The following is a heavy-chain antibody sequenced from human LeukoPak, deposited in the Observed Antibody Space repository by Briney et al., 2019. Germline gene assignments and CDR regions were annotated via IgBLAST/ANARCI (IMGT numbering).Heavy chain of an antibody. V-gene: IGHV3-66*01. CDR3: AREKGVITTSYFDY. CDR1: GFTVSSNY. D-gene: IGHD3-22*01. Sequence: GGSLRLSCAASGFTVSSNYMSWVRQAPGKGLEWVSVIYSGGSTYYADSVKGRLTISRDNSKNTLYLQMNSLRAEDTAVYYCAREKGVITTSYFDYWGQGTLVTVSS. J-gene: IGHJ4*02. CDR2: IYSGGST.